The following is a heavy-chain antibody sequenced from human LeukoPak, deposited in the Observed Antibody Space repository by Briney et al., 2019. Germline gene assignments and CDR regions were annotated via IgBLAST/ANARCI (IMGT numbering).Heavy chain of an antibody. Sequence: GGSLRLSCTASGFTVGDYVMSWVRQAPGKGLEWVGFIRSKAYGGTTEYAASVKGRFTISRDDSKSIAYVQMNSLKTEDTAVYYCASQKDYYGSGSYWTFDPWGQGTLVTVSS. J-gene: IGHJ5*02. CDR2: IRSKAYGGTT. D-gene: IGHD3-10*01. V-gene: IGHV3-49*04. CDR3: ASQKDYYGSGSYWTFDP. CDR1: GFTVGDYV.